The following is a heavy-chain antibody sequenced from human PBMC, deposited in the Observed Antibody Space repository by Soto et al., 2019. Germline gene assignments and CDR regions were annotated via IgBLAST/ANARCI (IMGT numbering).Heavy chain of an antibody. CDR3: ASGRGGRDY. V-gene: IGHV1-8*01. CDR2: MNPNNGYT. CDR1: GYTFTSYD. J-gene: IGHJ4*02. Sequence: ASVKVSCKTSGYTFTSYDIHWVRQATGQVLEGMGWMNPNNGYTHYAQKFQGRNTMNRENPLSTAYMELSSVISDDTAVYYCASGRGGRDYWGQGTMVTVSS.